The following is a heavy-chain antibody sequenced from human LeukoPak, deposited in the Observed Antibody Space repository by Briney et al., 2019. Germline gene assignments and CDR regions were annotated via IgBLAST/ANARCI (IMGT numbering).Heavy chain of an antibody. J-gene: IGHJ4*02. CDR1: GFTVSSNY. V-gene: IGHV3-23*01. Sequence: GGSLRLSCAASGFTVSSNYMSWVRQAPGKGLEWVSAISGSGGSTYYADSVKGRFTISRDNSKNTLYLQMNSLRAEDTAVYYCASTLDTAMVTSSLDYWGQGTLVTVSS. D-gene: IGHD5-18*01. CDR2: ISGSGGST. CDR3: ASTLDTAMVTSSLDY.